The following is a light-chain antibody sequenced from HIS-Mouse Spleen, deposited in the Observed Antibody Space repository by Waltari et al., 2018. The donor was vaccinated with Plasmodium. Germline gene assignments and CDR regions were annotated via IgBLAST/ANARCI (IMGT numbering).Light chain of an antibody. V-gene: IGKV1-39*01. CDR2: AAS. J-gene: IGKJ2*01. Sequence: DIQMTQSPSSLSASVGDRVTITCRASQSISSYLNWYQQKPGKAPKLLIYAASSLQSGFPSRFSGSGSVTDFTLTISSLQPEDFATYYCQQSYSTPRYTFGQGTKLEIK. CDR3: QQSYSTPRYT. CDR1: QSISSY.